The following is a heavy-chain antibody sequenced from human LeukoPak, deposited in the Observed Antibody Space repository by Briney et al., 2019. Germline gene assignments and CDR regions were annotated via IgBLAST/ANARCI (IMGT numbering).Heavy chain of an antibody. V-gene: IGHV3-23*01. Sequence: HTGGSLRLSCAASGSTFSSYAMSWVRQAPGKGLEGVSAISGSGGSTYYADSVKGRFTISRDNSKNTLYLQMNSLRAEDTAVYYCAPSGGWLVQQGLDAFDISGQGTMVTASS. D-gene: IGHD6-19*01. CDR2: ISGSGGST. CDR1: GSTFSSYA. J-gene: IGHJ3*02. CDR3: APSGGWLVQQGLDAFDI.